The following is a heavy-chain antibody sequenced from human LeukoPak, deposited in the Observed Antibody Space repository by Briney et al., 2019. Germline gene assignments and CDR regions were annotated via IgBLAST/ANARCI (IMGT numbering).Heavy chain of an antibody. Sequence: SVKVSCKASGGTFSGYAISWVRQAPGQGLEWMGGIIPIFGTANYAQKFQGRVTITADESTSTAYMELSSLRSEDTAVYYCARVGATTRVFDYWGQGTLVTVSS. CDR1: GGTFSGYA. CDR3: ARVGATTRVFDY. V-gene: IGHV1-69*13. CDR2: IIPIFGTA. D-gene: IGHD1-26*01. J-gene: IGHJ4*02.